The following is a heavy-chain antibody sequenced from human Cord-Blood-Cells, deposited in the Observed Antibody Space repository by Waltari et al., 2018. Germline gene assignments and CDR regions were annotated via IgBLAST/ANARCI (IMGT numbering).Heavy chain of an antibody. V-gene: IGHV1-8*03. CDR1: GYTFTSYA. D-gene: IGHD6-6*01. CDR2: MNPNSGNT. CDR3: ARGPNSSSYYFDY. J-gene: IGHJ4*02. Sequence: QVQLVQSGAEVKKPGPSVKGSCKASGYTFTSYALNWVRQATGQGLEWMGWMNPNSGNTGYAQKFQGRVTITRNTSISTAYMELSSLRSEDTAVYYCARGPNSSSYYFDYWGQGTLVTVSS.